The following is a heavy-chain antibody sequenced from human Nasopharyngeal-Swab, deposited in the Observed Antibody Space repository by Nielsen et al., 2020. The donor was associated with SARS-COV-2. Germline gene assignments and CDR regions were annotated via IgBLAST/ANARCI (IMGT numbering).Heavy chain of an antibody. CDR3: ARESYDILTGPSYYYGMDV. CDR2: INTNTGNP. V-gene: IGHV7-4-1*02. CDR1: GYTFNSHY. Sequence: ASVKVSYKASGYTFNSHYMHWVRQAPGQGPEWMGWINTNTGNPTYAQGFTGRFVFSLDTSVSTAYLQISSLKAEDTAVYYCARESYDILTGPSYYYGMDVWGQGTTVTVSS. D-gene: IGHD3-9*01. J-gene: IGHJ6*02.